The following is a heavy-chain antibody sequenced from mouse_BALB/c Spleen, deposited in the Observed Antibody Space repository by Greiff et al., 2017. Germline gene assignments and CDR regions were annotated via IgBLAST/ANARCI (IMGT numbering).Heavy chain of an antibody. CDR2: INPYNGAT. V-gene: IGHV1-31*01. CDR3: ARETTLAWFAY. D-gene: IGHD5-5*01. Sequence: VQLQQSGPELVKPGASVKISCKASGYSFTGYYMHWVKQSHVKSLEWIGRINPYNGATSYNQNFKDKASLTVDKSSSTAYMELHSLTSEDSAVYYCARETTLAWFAYWGQGTLVTVSA. J-gene: IGHJ3*01. CDR1: GYSFTGYY.